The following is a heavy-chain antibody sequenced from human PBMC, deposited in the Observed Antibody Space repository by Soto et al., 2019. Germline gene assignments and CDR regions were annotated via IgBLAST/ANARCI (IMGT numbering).Heavy chain of an antibody. J-gene: IGHJ1*01. CDR2: ISSSSIYI. Sequence: PGGSLRLSCAASGFTFSSYSMNWVRQAPGKGLECVSSISSSSIYIYYADSVKGRFTISRDNAKNSLYLQMNSLRAEDTAVYYCARSSGWQTAEYFQHWGQGTLVTVSS. CDR3: ARSSGWQTAEYFQH. CDR1: GFTFSSYS. D-gene: IGHD6-19*01. V-gene: IGHV3-21*01.